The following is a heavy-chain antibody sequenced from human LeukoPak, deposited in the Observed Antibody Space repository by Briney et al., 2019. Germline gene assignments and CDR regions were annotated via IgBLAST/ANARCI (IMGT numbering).Heavy chain of an antibody. CDR3: ARHDYSNYVRH. CDR1: GASISSFS. J-gene: IGHJ4*02. Sequence: PSETLSLPCTVSGASISSFSWSWIRQPAGKGLDWIGRGFASGSTIYNPSLTSRVPISVDDSKNQFSLELKSVTAADTAVYYCARHDYSNYVRHWGQGTLITVSS. V-gene: IGHV4-4*07. CDR2: GFASGST. D-gene: IGHD4-11*01.